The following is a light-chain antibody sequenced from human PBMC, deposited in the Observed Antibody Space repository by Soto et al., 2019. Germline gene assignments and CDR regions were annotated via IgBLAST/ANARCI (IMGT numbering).Light chain of an antibody. CDR3: AAWDDSLNDVV. V-gene: IGLV1-44*01. CDR1: TSNIGSNT. Sequence: QSVLTQPPSTSSTPGQTVTISCSGSTSNIGSNTVNWYRQLPGTAPKLLIYKNNQWPSGIPDRFSGSKSGTSASLAISGLQSEDEADYYCAAWDDSLNDVVFGGGTKLTVL. CDR2: KNN. J-gene: IGLJ2*01.